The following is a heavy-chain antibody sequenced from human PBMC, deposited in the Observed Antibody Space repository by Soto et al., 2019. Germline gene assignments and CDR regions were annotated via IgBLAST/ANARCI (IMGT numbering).Heavy chain of an antibody. Sequence: ASVKVSCKASGYTFTSYAMHWVRQAPGERLEWMGWINAGNGNTKYSQKFQGRVTITRDTSASTAYMELSSLRSEDTAVYYCGAAAGTFGGSSLAVWGQGTLVTVSS. V-gene: IGHV1-3*01. D-gene: IGHD6-13*01. CDR3: GAAAGTFGGSSLAV. CDR1: GYTFTSYA. CDR2: INAGNGNT. J-gene: IGHJ4*02.